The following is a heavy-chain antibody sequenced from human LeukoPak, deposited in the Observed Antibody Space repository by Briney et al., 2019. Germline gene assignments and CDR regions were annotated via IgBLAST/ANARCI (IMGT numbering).Heavy chain of an antibody. D-gene: IGHD2-15*01. CDR1: GFTFSSYA. CDR3: AREAGYCSGGSCYYFDY. V-gene: IGHV3-30-3*01. CDR2: ISYDGSNK. J-gene: IGHJ4*02. Sequence: GGSLRLSCAASGFTFSSYAMHWVRQAPGKGLEWVAVISYDGSNKYYADSVKGRFTISRDNSKNTLNLQMNSLRAEDTAVYYCAREAGYCSGGSCYYFDYWGQGTLVTVSS.